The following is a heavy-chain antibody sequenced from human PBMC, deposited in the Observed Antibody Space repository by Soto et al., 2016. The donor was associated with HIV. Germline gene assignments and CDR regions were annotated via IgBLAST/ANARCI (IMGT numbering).Heavy chain of an antibody. CDR2: IKWNGDTS. Sequence: EVQLVESGGGVIRPGGSLRLSCAASGFKFDDYGLSWVRQAPGKGLEWVSGIKWNGDTSGYADSVRGRFTISRDNAKNSLYLQMNSLSAEDTAFYYCARDVDRSMFGPRYIAYWGQGSMVTVS. CDR3: ARDVDRSMFGPRYIAY. J-gene: IGHJ4*02. CDR1: GFKFDDYG. V-gene: IGHV3-20*04. D-gene: IGHD3-16*01.